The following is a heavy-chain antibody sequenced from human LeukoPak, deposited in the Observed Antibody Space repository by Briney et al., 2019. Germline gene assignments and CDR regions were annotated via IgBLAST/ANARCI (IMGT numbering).Heavy chain of an antibody. Sequence: GGSLRLSCAASGFAFSDYYMTWIRQAPGKGLEWVSYFSSSSSYTNYADSVKGRFTISRDNAKNSLYLQMNSLRAEDTAVYYCARVGGTVSDAFDLWGQGTMVTVSS. CDR2: FSSSSSYT. J-gene: IGHJ3*01. CDR3: ARVGGTVSDAFDL. V-gene: IGHV3-11*05. CDR1: GFAFSDYY. D-gene: IGHD4-17*01.